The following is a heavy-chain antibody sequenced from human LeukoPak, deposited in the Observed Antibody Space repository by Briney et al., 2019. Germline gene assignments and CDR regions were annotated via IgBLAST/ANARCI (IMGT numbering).Heavy chain of an antibody. J-gene: IGHJ6*03. V-gene: IGHV4-59*11. CDR2: IYYSGGT. Sequence: PSETLSLTCTVSGGSISSHYWSWIRQPPGKGLEWIGYIYYSGGTNYNPSLKSRVTISVDTSKNQFSLKLSSVTAADTAVYYCASSHVFYYYMDVWGKGTTVTVSS. CDR3: ASSHVFYYYMDV. CDR1: GGSISSHY.